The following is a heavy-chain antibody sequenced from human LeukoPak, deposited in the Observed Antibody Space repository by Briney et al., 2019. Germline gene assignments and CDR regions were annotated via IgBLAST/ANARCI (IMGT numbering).Heavy chain of an antibody. CDR3: WKATYYYDSSGYYSPYYFVY. J-gene: IGHJ4*02. CDR2: GNTNSGGT. CDR1: GYTFTGYY. D-gene: IGHD3-22*01. V-gene: IGHV1-2*02. Sequence: ASVTVSCNASGYTFTGYYIHWGRQAPGQGLELMGWGNTNSGGTNYAKKFHVRVTMTRDTSISTAYMQRSRLISDDTAGEYCWKATYYYDSSGYYSPYYFVYWGQGALVTVSS.